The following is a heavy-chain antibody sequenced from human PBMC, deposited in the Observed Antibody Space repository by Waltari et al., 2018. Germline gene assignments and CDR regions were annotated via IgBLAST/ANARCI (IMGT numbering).Heavy chain of an antibody. Sequence: EVQLVETGGGLIQPGGSLRLSCAASGFAVSSNCMSWVRRAPGKGLEWVSVIETGGYTYYAESVRGRFTISRDNSKNMVYLQMNSLRADDTAVYFCVRHDYCDYWGQGTLVTVSS. V-gene: IGHV3-53*02. CDR1: GFAVSSNC. CDR2: IETGGYT. J-gene: IGHJ4*02. CDR3: VRHDYCDY.